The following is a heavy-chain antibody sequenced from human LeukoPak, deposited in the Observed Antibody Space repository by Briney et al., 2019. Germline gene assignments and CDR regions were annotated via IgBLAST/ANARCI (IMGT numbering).Heavy chain of an antibody. CDR3: ARGIRYYYYMDV. J-gene: IGHJ6*03. CDR1: GGSISSYY. Sequence: SETLSLTCAVYGGSISSYYWSWIRQPPGKGLEWIGYIYYSGSTNYNPSLKSRVTISVDTSKNQFSLKLSSVTAADTAVYYCARGIRYYYYMDVWGKGTTVTISS. CDR2: IYYSGST. V-gene: IGHV4-59*01.